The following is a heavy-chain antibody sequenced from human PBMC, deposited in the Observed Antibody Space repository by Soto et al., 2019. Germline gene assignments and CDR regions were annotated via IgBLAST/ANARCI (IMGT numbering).Heavy chain of an antibody. CDR1: GLTLSSFW. V-gene: IGHV3-7*01. CDR3: ARSPLYGGMDV. D-gene: IGHD2-2*02. J-gene: IGHJ6*02. CDR2: IKGDGSEK. Sequence: GGSLRLSCAASGLTLSSFWMSWVRQAPGKGPEWVASIKGDGSEKYYVDSVRGRFTISRDNTQNSLYLQMNSLRAEDTAVYYCARSPLYGGMDVWGQGTTVTVSS.